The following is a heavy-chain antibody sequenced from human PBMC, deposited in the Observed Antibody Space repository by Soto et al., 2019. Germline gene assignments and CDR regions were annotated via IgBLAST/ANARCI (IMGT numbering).Heavy chain of an antibody. D-gene: IGHD5-12*01. Sequence: QMQLVQSGAEVKKTGSSVKVSCKASGYTFTYRHLHWVRQAPGQALEWMGWITPFNGNTNYAQKFQDRVTITRDRSMSTAYMELSSLRSEDTAMYYCALMSPRGLDAFDFWGQGTMVTVSS. CDR1: GYTFTYRH. V-gene: IGHV1-45*02. CDR2: ITPFNGNT. CDR3: ALMSPRGLDAFDF. J-gene: IGHJ3*01.